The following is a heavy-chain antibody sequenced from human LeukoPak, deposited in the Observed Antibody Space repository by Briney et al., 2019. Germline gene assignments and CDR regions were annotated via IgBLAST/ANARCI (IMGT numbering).Heavy chain of an antibody. Sequence: GGSLRLSCAASGFTFSDYYMSWIRQAPGKGLEWVSYISSSGSTIYYADSVKGRFTISRDNAKNSLYLQMNSLRAEDTAVYYCARLWYYDFWSGYRGFDPWGQGTLVTVSS. CDR2: ISSSGSTI. D-gene: IGHD3-3*01. CDR3: ARLWYYDFWSGYRGFDP. J-gene: IGHJ5*02. CDR1: GFTFSDYY. V-gene: IGHV3-11*01.